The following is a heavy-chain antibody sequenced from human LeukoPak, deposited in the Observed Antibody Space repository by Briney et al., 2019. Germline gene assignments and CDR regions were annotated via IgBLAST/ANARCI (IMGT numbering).Heavy chain of an antibody. D-gene: IGHD2-2*01. CDR2: ISSSSSYI. J-gene: IGHJ3*02. V-gene: IGHV3-21*01. Sequence: GGSLKLSCAASGFTFSSYRMNWVRQAPGKGLEWVSSISSSSSYIYYADSVKGRFTISRDNAKNSLYLQMNSLRAEDTAVYYCARGRELGYCSSTSCSDAFDIWGQGTMVTVSS. CDR3: ARGRELGYCSSTSCSDAFDI. CDR1: GFTFSSYR.